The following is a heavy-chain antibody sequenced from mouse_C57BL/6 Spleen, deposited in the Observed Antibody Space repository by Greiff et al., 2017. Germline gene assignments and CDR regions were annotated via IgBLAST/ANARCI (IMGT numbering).Heavy chain of an antibody. CDR1: GYTFTDYY. CDR2: INPNNGGT. Sequence: EVKLQQSGPELVKPGASVKISCKASGYTFTDYYMNWVKQSHGKSLEWIGDINPNNGGTSYNQKFKGKATLTVDKSSSTAYMELRSLTSEDSAVYYCARRGYYYGTRYWYFDVWGTGTTVTVSS. CDR3: ARRGYYYGTRYWYFDV. V-gene: IGHV1-26*01. D-gene: IGHD1-1*01. J-gene: IGHJ1*03.